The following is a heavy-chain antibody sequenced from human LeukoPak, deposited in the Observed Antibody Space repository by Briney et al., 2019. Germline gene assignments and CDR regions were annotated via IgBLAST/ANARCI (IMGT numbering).Heavy chain of an antibody. CDR3: AKERESYFEFDL. CDR2: ISGSADNT. Sequence: HPGGTLRLSCAASGFTFNNYGMSWVRQAPGKGLEWVSAISGSADNTYYVDSVKGRFTISRDNSRNTLYLQMNSLRAEDTAIYYCAKERESYFEFDLWGQGTLVTVSS. J-gene: IGHJ4*02. D-gene: IGHD1-26*01. CDR1: GFTFNNYG. V-gene: IGHV3-23*01.